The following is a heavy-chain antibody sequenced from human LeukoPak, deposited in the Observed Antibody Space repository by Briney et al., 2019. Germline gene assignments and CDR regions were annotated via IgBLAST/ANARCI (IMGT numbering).Heavy chain of an antibody. CDR3: GKDTVTTSGWFDP. V-gene: IGHV3-23*01. Sequence: GGSLRLSCGASGFTFDDYWMGWVRQAPGKGLEWVSDSGGGDDTWYADSVRGRFTISRDNSKNTVYLQMNSLRAEDTAVYYCGKDTVTTSGWFDPWGQGTLVTVSS. J-gene: IGHJ5*02. CDR1: GFTFDDYW. CDR2: SGGGDDT. D-gene: IGHD4-17*01.